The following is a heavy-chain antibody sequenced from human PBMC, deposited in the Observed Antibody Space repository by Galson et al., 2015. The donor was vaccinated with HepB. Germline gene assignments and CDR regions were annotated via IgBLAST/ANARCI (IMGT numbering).Heavy chain of an antibody. Sequence: SLRLSCAASGFTLSSYGMHWVRQAPGKGLEWVAFIRYDGSNKYYADSVKGRFTISRDNSKNTLYLQMNSLRAEDTAVYYCAKDLPSRIAVAGTLLDYWGQGTLVTVSS. CDR1: GFTLSSYG. D-gene: IGHD6-19*01. CDR2: IRYDGSNK. V-gene: IGHV3-30*02. J-gene: IGHJ4*02. CDR3: AKDLPSRIAVAGTLLDY.